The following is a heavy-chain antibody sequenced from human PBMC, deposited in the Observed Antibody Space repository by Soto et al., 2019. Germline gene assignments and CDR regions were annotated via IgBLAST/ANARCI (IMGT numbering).Heavy chain of an antibody. D-gene: IGHD6-19*01. CDR1: GYTFTDYD. J-gene: IGHJ4*02. V-gene: IGHV1-8*01. CDR2: MNPSSGKT. CDR3: STWGRDGWYPGFF. Sequence: QVQLVQSGAEVKTPGASVKVSCKASGYTFTDYDINWVRQAPGQGLEWVGRMNPSSGKTDYAQNFQARVTMTRDTSISTAYLELSNLGYEDTAVFCCSTWGRDGWYPGFFWGQGTLVTVAS.